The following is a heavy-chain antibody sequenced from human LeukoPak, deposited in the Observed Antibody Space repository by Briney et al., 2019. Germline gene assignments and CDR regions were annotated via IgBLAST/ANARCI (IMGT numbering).Heavy chain of an antibody. V-gene: IGHV4-34*01. CDR2: INHSGST. D-gene: IGHD3-9*01. J-gene: IGHJ4*02. CDR3: ARGNSYDILTGYPSSLFYVY. CDR1: GGSFSGYY. Sequence: SETLSLTCTVYGGSFSGYYWSWIRQPPGKGLEWIGEINHSGSTNYNPSLKSRVTISVDTSKNQFSLKLSSVTAADTAVYYCARGNSYDILTGYPSSLFYVYWGQGTLVTVSS.